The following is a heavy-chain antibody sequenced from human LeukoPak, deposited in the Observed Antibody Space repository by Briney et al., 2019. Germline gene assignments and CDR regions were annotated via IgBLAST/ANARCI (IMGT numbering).Heavy chain of an antibody. D-gene: IGHD6-13*01. V-gene: IGHV3-53*01. J-gene: IGHJ4*01. CDR1: GFTISGNY. CDR3: ARARLYSISWYFDY. Sequence: GGSLRLSCAASGFTISGNYMSWVRQSPQKGLEWVSLIYSGTKTYYADSVKGRFTISRDNSKNTLYLQMNSLRAEDTAVYYCARARLYSISWYFDYWGRGTLVTVAS. CDR2: IYSGTKT.